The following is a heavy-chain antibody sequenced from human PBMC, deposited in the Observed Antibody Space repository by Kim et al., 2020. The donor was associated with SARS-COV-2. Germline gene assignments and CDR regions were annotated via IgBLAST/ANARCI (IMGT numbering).Heavy chain of an antibody. Sequence: SQTLSLTCAISGDSVSSKDAAWTWIRQSPSRGLEWLGRTYYRSKWYNDYTESLKSRITINPDTSKNQFSLQLNSVTPEDTAVYYCAREIIVAGTPLGIDPWGQGIQVTVSS. CDR1: GDSVSSKDAA. CDR2: TYYRSKWYN. J-gene: IGHJ5*02. CDR3: AREIIVAGTPLGIDP. V-gene: IGHV6-1*01. D-gene: IGHD6-19*01.